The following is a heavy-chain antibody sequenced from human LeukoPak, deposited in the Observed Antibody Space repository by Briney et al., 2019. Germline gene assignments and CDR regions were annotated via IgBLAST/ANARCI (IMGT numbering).Heavy chain of an antibody. CDR1: GYTFTSYD. CDR3: ARRRQWLEHPNWFDP. Sequence: ASVKVSCKASGYTFTSYDINWVRQAPGQGLEWMGWMNPNSGNTGYAQKFQGRVTMTRNTSISTAYMELSSLRSEDTAVYYCARRRQWLEHPNWFDPWGQGTLVTVSS. J-gene: IGHJ5*02. D-gene: IGHD6-19*01. V-gene: IGHV1-8*01. CDR2: MNPNSGNT.